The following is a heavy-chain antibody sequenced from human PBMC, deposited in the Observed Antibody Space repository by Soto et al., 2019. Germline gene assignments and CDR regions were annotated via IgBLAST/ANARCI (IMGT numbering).Heavy chain of an antibody. CDR2: TTYDGGIK. V-gene: IGHV3-30*03. CDR1: GFSFSSYG. Sequence: GGSLRLSCAASGFSFSSYGMEWVRLAPGKGLEWVAATTYDGGIKHYVDSVKGRFTISRDNSKNTLYLQMNSLRVEDTATYYCAGALENPYLYYGLNVWGQGTKVPVS. D-gene: IGHD1-1*01. CDR3: AGALENPYLYYGLNV. J-gene: IGHJ6*02.